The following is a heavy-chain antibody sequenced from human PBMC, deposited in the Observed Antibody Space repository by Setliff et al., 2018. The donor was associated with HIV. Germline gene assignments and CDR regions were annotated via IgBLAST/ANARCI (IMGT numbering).Heavy chain of an antibody. D-gene: IGHD6-13*01. CDR1: GYTFTGYY. Sequence: ASVKVSCKASGYTFTGYYMHWVRQAPGQGLEWMGRINPNSGGTNYAQKFQGRVTMTRDTSISTAYMELSRLRSDDTAVYYCARDRIAAAGTLTGYWGQGTLVPSPQ. CDR2: INPNSGGT. CDR3: ARDRIAAAGTLTGY. V-gene: IGHV1-2*06. J-gene: IGHJ4*02.